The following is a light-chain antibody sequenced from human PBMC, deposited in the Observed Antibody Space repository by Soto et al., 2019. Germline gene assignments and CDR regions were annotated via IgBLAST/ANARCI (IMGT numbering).Light chain of an antibody. CDR3: HQYNDWPT. Sequence: EIMMTQSPATLSASPEKRATLSCTASQSVGTNLAWYQQRPGQAPRLLIYGASTRATGIPARFSGSGSGTEFTLTISGLQSEDFAVYSCHQYNDWPTFGQGTKVDIK. CDR1: QSVGTN. J-gene: IGKJ2*01. V-gene: IGKV3-15*01. CDR2: GAS.